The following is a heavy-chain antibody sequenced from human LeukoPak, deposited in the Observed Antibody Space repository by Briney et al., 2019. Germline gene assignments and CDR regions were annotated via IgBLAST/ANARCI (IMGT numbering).Heavy chain of an antibody. D-gene: IGHD6-19*01. J-gene: IGHJ5*02. CDR3: ARTSGGVAVAVQRLNWFDP. CDR2: IYYSGST. CDR1: GGSISSSSYY. Sequence: SETLSLTCTVSGGSISSSSYYWGWIRQPPGKGLEWIGSIYYSGSTYYNPSLKSRVTISVDTSKNQFSLKLSSVTAADTAVYYCARTSGGVAVAVQRLNWFDPWGQGTLVTVSS. V-gene: IGHV4-39*07.